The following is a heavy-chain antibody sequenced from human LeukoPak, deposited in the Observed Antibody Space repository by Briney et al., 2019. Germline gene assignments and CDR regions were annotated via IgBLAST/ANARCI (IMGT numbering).Heavy chain of an antibody. J-gene: IGHJ5*02. CDR3: ARYDIVATNWFDP. Sequence: TPSETLSLTCAVYGGSFSGYYWSWIRQPPGKGLEWIGEITHSGSTNYNPSLKSRVTISVDTSKNQFSLKLSSVTAADTAVYYCARYDIVATNWFDPWGQGTLVTVFS. V-gene: IGHV4-34*01. CDR2: ITHSGST. D-gene: IGHD5-12*01. CDR1: GGSFSGYY.